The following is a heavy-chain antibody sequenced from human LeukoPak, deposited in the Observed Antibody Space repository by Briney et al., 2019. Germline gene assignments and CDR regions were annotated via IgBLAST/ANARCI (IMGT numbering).Heavy chain of an antibody. Sequence: GGSLRLSCAASGFTFSSYSMNWVRQAPGKGLEWVSSISSSSSYIYYADSVKGRFTISRDNAKNSLYLQMSSLRAEDTALYHCAKGNSIAVAGILGNWGQGTLVTVSS. D-gene: IGHD6-19*01. V-gene: IGHV3-21*04. J-gene: IGHJ4*02. CDR3: AKGNSIAVAGILGN. CDR1: GFTFSSYS. CDR2: ISSSSSYI.